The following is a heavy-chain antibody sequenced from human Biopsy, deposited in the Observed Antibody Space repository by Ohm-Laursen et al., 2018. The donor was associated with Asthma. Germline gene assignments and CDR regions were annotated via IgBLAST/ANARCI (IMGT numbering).Heavy chain of an antibody. Sequence: ASVKVPCKASGYTFINFAIHWVRQAPGQRLEWMGWVNTGNGDTKYSQKFQGRVTITRDTSASTAYMELRSLRSEDTATYYCARTYYDFLTGQVKDVFGVWGQGTMVTVSS. CDR3: ARTYYDFLTGQVKDVFGV. V-gene: IGHV1-3*04. D-gene: IGHD3-9*01. CDR2: VNTGNGDT. J-gene: IGHJ3*01. CDR1: GYTFINFA.